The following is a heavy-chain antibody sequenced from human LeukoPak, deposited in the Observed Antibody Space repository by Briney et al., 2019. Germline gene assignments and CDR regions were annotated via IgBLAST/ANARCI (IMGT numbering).Heavy chain of an antibody. CDR1: GGSISSYY. Sequence: SETLSLTCTVSGGSISSYYWSWIRQPPGKGLEWIGYIYYSGSTDYNPSLKSRVTISVDTSKNQFSLKLSSVTAADTAVYYCARATGYGSGSYNDYWGQGTLVTVSS. CDR2: IYYSGST. CDR3: ARATGYGSGSYNDY. V-gene: IGHV4-59*01. D-gene: IGHD3-10*01. J-gene: IGHJ4*02.